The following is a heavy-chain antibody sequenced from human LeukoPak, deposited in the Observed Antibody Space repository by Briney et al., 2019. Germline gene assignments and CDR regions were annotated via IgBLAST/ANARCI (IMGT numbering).Heavy chain of an antibody. CDR2: ITSSSDSI. Sequence: GGSLRLSCATSRFTFSAYSMIWVRQTPGKGLECLSYITSSSDSIHYADSVRGRFTVSRDNAKNSLYLQMNSLRDEDTAVYYCARDPGYSRPSSYGYFDHWGQGTLATVSS. D-gene: IGHD1-26*01. J-gene: IGHJ4*02. V-gene: IGHV3-48*02. CDR3: ARDPGYSRPSSYGYFDH. CDR1: RFTFSAYS.